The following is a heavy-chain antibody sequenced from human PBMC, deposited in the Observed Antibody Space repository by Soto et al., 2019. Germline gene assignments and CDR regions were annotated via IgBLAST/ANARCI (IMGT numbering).Heavy chain of an antibody. D-gene: IGHD3-22*01. CDR3: ARGLYYLDNSGSLGH. Sequence: XSVKVSCKASVYIFTGYYMCWVRQAPGQGLEWMGWINPNSGDTYYAQKFQGRVTMTRHTSTSTAYMELSSLKSDDTAVYYCARGLYYLDNSGSLGHWGRGPLVTVSS. V-gene: IGHV1-2*02. CDR2: INPNSGDT. J-gene: IGHJ4*02. CDR1: VYIFTGYY.